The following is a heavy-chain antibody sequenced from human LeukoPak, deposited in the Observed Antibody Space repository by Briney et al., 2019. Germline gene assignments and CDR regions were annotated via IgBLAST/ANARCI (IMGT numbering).Heavy chain of an antibody. CDR3: ARGVTYYDFWSGYSWFDP. Sequence: SETLSLTCTVSGGSISSGDCYWSWIRQPPGKGLEWIGYIYYSGSTYYNPSLKSRVTISVDTSKNQFSLKLSSVTAADTAVYYCARGVTYYDFWSGYSWFDPWGQGTLVTVSS. V-gene: IGHV4-30-4*08. D-gene: IGHD3-3*01. J-gene: IGHJ5*02. CDR1: GGSISSGDCY. CDR2: IYYSGST.